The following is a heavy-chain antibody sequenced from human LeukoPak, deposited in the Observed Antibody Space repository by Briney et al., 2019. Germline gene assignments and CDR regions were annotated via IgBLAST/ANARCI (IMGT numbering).Heavy chain of an antibody. D-gene: IGHD1-26*01. V-gene: IGHV3-9*01. CDR2: LI. CDR3: AKETKVGESLYYFDY. Sequence: PGRSLRLSCVASGFKFNDYAMHWVRQAPGKGLEWVSGLIGYADSVKGRFIISRDNAKNSLYLEMNSLRPEDSALYYCAKETKVGESLYYFDYWGRGTLVTVSS. J-gene: IGHJ4*02. CDR1: GFKFNDYA.